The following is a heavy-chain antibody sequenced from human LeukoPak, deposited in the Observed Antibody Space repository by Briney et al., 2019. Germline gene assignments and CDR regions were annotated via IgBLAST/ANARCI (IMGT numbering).Heavy chain of an antibody. J-gene: IGHJ6*02. CDR1: VFTVSSNY. V-gene: IGHV3-53*01. Sequence: PGGSLRLSCAASVFTVSSNYMSWVRQAPWKGLEWVSVIYSGGSTYYADSVKGRFTISRDNSKNTLYLQMNSLRAEDTAVYYCAREPGATVTSRYGMDVWGQGTTVTVSS. D-gene: IGHD4-17*01. CDR3: AREPGATVTSRYGMDV. CDR2: IYSGGST.